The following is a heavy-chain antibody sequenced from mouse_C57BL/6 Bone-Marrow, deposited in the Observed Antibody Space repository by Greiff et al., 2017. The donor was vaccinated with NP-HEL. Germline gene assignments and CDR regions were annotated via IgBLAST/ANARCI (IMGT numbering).Heavy chain of an antibody. D-gene: IGHD4-1*01. J-gene: IGHJ1*03. V-gene: IGHV10-1*01. CDR1: GFSFNTYA. Sequence: EVKLMESGGGLVQPKGSLKLSCAASGFSFNTYAMNWVRQAPGKGLEWVASIRSKSNNYATYYADSVKDRFTISRDDSESMLYLQMNNLKTEDTAMYYCVRHLGRYFDVWGTGTTVTVSS. CDR2: IRSKSNNYAT. CDR3: VRHLGRYFDV.